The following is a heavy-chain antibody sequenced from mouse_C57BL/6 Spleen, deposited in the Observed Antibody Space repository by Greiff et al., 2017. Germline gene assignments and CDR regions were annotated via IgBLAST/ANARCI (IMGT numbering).Heavy chain of an antibody. V-gene: IGHV1-72*01. CDR3: ASACDYCSPAMDY. D-gene: IGHD1-1*01. Sequence: QVQLQQPGAELVKPGASVKLSCKASGYTFTSYWMHWVKQRPGRGLEWIGRIDPKSGGTNYNEKFKGKATLTVDKASSTAYMQLSSLTSADAAVSFCASACDYCSPAMDYWGQGTSVTVSS. J-gene: IGHJ4*01. CDR1: GYTFTSYW. CDR2: IDPKSGGT.